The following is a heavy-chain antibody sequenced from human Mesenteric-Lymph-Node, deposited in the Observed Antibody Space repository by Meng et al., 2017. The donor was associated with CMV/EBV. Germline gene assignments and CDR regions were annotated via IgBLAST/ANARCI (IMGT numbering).Heavy chain of an antibody. V-gene: IGHV3-23*01. CDR1: GFTFSSYS. J-gene: IGHJ4*02. CDR2: ISGSGGTT. D-gene: IGHD4-17*01. CDR3: ARVVGDYYSY. Sequence: GESLKISCAASGFTFSSYSMNWVRQAPGKGLEWVSTISGSGGTTYYADSVKGRFTISRDNSKNTLYLQMNSLRAEDTAVYYCARVVGDYYSYWGQGTLVTVSS.